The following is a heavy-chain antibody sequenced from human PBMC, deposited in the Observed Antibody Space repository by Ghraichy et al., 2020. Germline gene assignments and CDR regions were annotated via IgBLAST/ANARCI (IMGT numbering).Heavy chain of an antibody. CDR1: GGSISSYY. D-gene: IGHD4-17*01. Sequence: SETLSLTCTVSGGSISSYYWSWIRQPPGKGLEWIGYIYYSGSTNYNPSLKSRVTISVDTSKNQFSLKLSSVTAADTAVYYCARHEGDYGDYGPFGYWGQGTLVTVSS. J-gene: IGHJ4*02. CDR2: IYYSGST. V-gene: IGHV4-59*08. CDR3: ARHEGDYGDYGPFGY.